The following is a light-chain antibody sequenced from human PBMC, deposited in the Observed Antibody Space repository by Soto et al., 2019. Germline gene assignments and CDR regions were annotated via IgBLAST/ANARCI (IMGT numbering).Light chain of an antibody. CDR2: AAS. Sequence: DIQMTQSPSSLSASVGDRVTITCRASQGISNYLAWYQQKPGKVPKLLIYAASTLQSGVPSRFSGSGSGTDFTLTISSLQTEDVANYYCQKYNSAPWTVGQGTKVEIK. CDR1: QGISNY. V-gene: IGKV1-27*01. CDR3: QKYNSAPWT. J-gene: IGKJ1*01.